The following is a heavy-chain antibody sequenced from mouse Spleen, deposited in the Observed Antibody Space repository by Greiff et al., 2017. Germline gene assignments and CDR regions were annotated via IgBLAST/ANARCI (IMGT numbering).Heavy chain of an antibody. CDR3: ARARYGNYAYYYAMDY. Sequence: VQLQQSGPGLVKPSQSLSLTCTVTGYSITSDYAWNWIRQFPGNKLEWMGYISYSGSTSYNPSLKSRISITRDTSKNQFFLQLNSVTTEDTATYYCARARYGNYAYYYAMDYWGQGTSVTVSS. J-gene: IGHJ4*01. V-gene: IGHV3-2*02. D-gene: IGHD2-1*01. CDR2: ISYSGST. CDR1: GYSITSDYA.